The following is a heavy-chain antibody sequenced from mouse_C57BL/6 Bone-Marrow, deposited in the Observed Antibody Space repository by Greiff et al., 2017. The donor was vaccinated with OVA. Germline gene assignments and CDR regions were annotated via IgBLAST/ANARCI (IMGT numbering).Heavy chain of an antibody. D-gene: IGHD2-1*01. CDR1: GYAFSSSW. J-gene: IGHJ1*03. CDR3: ARRRYGNYWYFDV. Sequence: VQLQQSGPELVKPGASVKISCKASGYAFSSSWMNWVKQRPGKGLEWIGRIYPGDGDTNYNGKFKGKATLTADKSSSTAYMQLSSLTSEDSAVYCCARRRYGNYWYFDVWGTGTTVTVSS. V-gene: IGHV1-82*01. CDR2: IYPGDGDT.